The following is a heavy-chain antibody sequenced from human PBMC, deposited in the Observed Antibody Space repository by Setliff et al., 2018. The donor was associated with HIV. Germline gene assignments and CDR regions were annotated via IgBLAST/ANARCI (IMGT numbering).Heavy chain of an antibody. Sequence: GSLRLSCTASGFTFGDYAMSWVRQAPGKGLEWTSHIRGKSDIIKYAESVMGRFTISRDNAKNSLYLEMNSLRAEDTAIYYCAKTPSSGWYSLYLDYWGQGTLVTVSS. V-gene: IGHV3-48*01. D-gene: IGHD6-19*01. CDR2: IRGKSDII. J-gene: IGHJ4*02. CDR1: GFTFGDYA. CDR3: AKTPSSGWYSLYLDY.